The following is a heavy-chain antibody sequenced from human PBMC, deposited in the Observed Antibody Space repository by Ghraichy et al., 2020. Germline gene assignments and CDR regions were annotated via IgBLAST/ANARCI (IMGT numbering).Heavy chain of an antibody. CDR1: GFTFSSYS. D-gene: IGHD3-22*01. CDR2: ISSSSSYI. V-gene: IGHV3-21*01. J-gene: IGHJ4*02. Sequence: GGSLRLSCAASGFTFSSYSMNWVRQAPGKGLELVSSISSSSSYIYYADSVKGRFTISRDNAKNSLYLQMNSLRAEDTAVYYCASGGSGYPFDYWGQGTLVTVSS. CDR3: ASGGSGYPFDY.